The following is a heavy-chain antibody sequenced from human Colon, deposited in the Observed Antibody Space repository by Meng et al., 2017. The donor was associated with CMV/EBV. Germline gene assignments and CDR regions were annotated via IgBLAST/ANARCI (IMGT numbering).Heavy chain of an antibody. CDR2: ISSSGNTI. D-gene: IGHD3-9*01. CDR3: ARHLIPPGNYDILTGYLDV. J-gene: IGHJ6*02. CDR1: GFSFSSYE. V-gene: IGHV3-48*03. Sequence: GGSLRLSCAASGFSFSSYEMNWVRQAPGKGLEWVSYISSSGNTIHYADSVKGRFTISRDNVKNSLYLHMNSLRAEDTAVYYCARHLIPPGNYDILTGYLDVWGQGTTVTVSS.